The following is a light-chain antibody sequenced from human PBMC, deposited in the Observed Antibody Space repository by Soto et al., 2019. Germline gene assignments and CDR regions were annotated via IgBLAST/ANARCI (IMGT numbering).Light chain of an antibody. CDR2: AAS. CDR1: QSISSY. V-gene: IGKV1-39*01. J-gene: IGKJ4*01. CDR3: QQSYSTPIT. Sequence: DIQMTQSPSSLSASVGARVTVTCRASQSISSYLNWYQQKPGKAPKLLIYAASSLQSGVPSRFSGSGFGTDFTLTISSLQPEDFATYYCQQSYSTPITFGGGTKVDIK.